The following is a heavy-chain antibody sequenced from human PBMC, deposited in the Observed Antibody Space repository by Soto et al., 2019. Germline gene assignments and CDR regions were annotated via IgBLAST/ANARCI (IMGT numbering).Heavy chain of an antibody. J-gene: IGHJ5*02. CDR1: GYTFTGYY. D-gene: IGHD2-21*02. CDR2: INPNSGGT. CDR3: ARSIVVVTRVWFDP. V-gene: IGHV1-2*04. Sequence: ASVKVSCKASGYTFTGYYMHWVRQAPGQGLEWMGWINPNSGGTNYAQKFQGWVTMTRDTSISTAYMELSRLRSEDTAVYYCARSIVVVTRVWFDPWGQGTLVTVSS.